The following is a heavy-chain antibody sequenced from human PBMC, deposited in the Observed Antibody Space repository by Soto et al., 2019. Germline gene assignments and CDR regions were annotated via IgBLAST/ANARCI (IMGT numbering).Heavy chain of an antibody. J-gene: IGHJ4*02. V-gene: IGHV4-59*12. Sequence: SETLSLTCTVSGGSISSYYWSWIRQPPGKGLEWIGYIYYSGSTNYNPSLKSRVTISVDTSKNQFSLQWSSLKASDTAMYYCAVTAILFSPGQYYFDYWGQGTLVTVSS. CDR1: GGSISSYY. CDR3: AVTAILFSPGQYYFDY. CDR2: IYYSGST.